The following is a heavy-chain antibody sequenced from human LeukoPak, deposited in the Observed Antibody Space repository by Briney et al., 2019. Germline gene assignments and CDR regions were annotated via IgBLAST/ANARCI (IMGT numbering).Heavy chain of an antibody. Sequence: PGGSLRLSCAASGFTFSSYSMNWVRQAPGKGLEWVSSISSSSSYIYYADSVKGRFTISRDNSKNTLYLQMNSLRAEDTAVYYCAKDPGLRLQLDYWGQGTLVTVSS. CDR2: ISSSSSYI. V-gene: IGHV3-21*04. D-gene: IGHD5-12*01. CDR1: GFTFSSYS. J-gene: IGHJ4*02. CDR3: AKDPGLRLQLDY.